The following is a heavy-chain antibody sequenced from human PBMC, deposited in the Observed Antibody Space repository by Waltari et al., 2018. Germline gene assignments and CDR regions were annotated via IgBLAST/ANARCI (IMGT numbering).Heavy chain of an antibody. CDR3: ARPTGDSTASSNWFDP. CDR1: GGTVSSYP. CDR2: LIPFLDRA. D-gene: IGHD6-6*01. J-gene: IGHJ5*02. V-gene: IGHV1-69*04. Sequence: QVPLVQSGAEVKKPGSSVRVSCKASGGTVSSYPIRWVRQAPGQGLEWMGRLIPFLDRANYAQRFQGRLTITADKSTNTAYMELASLTSEDTAVYYCARPTGDSTASSNWFDPWGQGTLVTVSS.